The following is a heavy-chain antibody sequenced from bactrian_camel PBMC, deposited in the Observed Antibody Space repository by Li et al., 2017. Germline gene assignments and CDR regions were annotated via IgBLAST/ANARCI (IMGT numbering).Heavy chain of an antibody. V-gene: IGHV3S53*01. J-gene: IGHJ7*01. CDR1: GYTPSTHC. CDR2: IDNDGIT. Sequence: QVQLVESGGGSVQTGGSLRLACEVSGYTPSTHCFAWFRQAPGKEREHVADIDNDGITYYSNSVRGRFTISKDNDENTVYLQMNSLRPEDTGMYYCAAEYEFGACSRNPDGLDYWGKGTQVTVS. D-gene: IGHD1*01.